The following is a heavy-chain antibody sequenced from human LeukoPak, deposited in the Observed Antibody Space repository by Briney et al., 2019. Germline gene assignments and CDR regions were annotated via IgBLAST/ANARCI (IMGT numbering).Heavy chain of an antibody. D-gene: IGHD3-22*01. V-gene: IGHV3-21*01. J-gene: IGHJ4*02. CDR2: ISSSSSYI. CDR3: ARDGDYYDSSGYFFDY. CDR1: GFTFSSYS. Sequence: GGSLRLSCAASGFTFSSYSMNWVRQAPGKGLEWVSSISSSSSYIYYADSVKGRFTISRDNAKNSLYLQMNSLRAEDTAAYSCARDGDYYDSSGYFFDYWGQGTLVTVSS.